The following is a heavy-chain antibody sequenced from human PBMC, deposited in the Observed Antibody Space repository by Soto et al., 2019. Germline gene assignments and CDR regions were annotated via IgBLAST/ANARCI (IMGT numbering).Heavy chain of an antibody. V-gene: IGHV3-30*03. Sequence: QMQLVESGGGVVQPGRSLRLSCVASGITFTNHGIHWVRQAPGKGLEWVADISYNGIDKWYADSVKGRFTISRDNFRDPVDVQNNGLRTEDTGVYYWGGGGGPNGPGNRFDYWGQGTLVTVSS. CDR3: GGGGGPNGPGNRFDY. D-gene: IGHD2-8*01. CDR1: GITFTNHG. CDR2: ISYNGIDK. J-gene: IGHJ4*02.